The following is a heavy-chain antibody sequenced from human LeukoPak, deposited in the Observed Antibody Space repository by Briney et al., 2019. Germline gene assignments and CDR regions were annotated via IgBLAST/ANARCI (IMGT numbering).Heavy chain of an antibody. CDR2: INISGSKI. J-gene: IGHJ4*02. D-gene: IGHD3-10*01. Sequence: GGSLRLSCAASGFTFRDYYMTWIRQAPGKGLEWVSYINISGSKIYYADSVKGRFTISRDNAKNSVYLQMNSLRAEDTAVYYCARGQWFGELFDPYFDYWAREPWSPSPQ. V-gene: IGHV3-11*01. CDR1: GFTFRDYY. CDR3: ARGQWFGELFDPYFDY.